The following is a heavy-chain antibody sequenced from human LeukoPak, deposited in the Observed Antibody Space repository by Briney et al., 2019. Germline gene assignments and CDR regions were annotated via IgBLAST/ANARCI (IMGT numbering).Heavy chain of an antibody. Sequence: SETLSLTCTVSGGSISSYYWSWIRQPPGKGLEWIGYIYYSGSTNYNPSLKSRVTISVDTSKNKFSLKLSSVTAADTAVYYCARRGYSYADAFDIWGQGTMVTVSS. J-gene: IGHJ3*02. V-gene: IGHV4-59*01. CDR3: ARRGYSYADAFDI. D-gene: IGHD5-12*01. CDR1: GGSISSYY. CDR2: IYYSGST.